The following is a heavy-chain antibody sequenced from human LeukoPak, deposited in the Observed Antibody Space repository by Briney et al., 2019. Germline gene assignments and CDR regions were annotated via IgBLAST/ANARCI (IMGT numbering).Heavy chain of an antibody. Sequence: QPGGSLRLSCTASGFTFSSYAMHWVRQAPGKGLEWVAVISYDGSNKYYADSVKGRFTISRDNSKNTLYLQMNSLRAEGTAVYYCARDQAARPFYYFDYWGQGTLVTVSS. CDR3: ARDQAARPFYYFDY. CDR1: GFTFSSYA. CDR2: ISYDGSNK. J-gene: IGHJ4*02. V-gene: IGHV3-30-3*01. D-gene: IGHD6-6*01.